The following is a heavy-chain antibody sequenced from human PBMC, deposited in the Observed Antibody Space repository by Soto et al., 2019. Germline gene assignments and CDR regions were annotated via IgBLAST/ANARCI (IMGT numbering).Heavy chain of an antibody. J-gene: IGHJ5*02. D-gene: IGHD6-13*01. Sequence: QVQLVQSGAEVKKPGSSVKVSCKASGGTFSSYAISWVRQAPGQGLEWMGGIMPIFGTANYAQKFQGRGRMDADESTRTAYMELRSLRSKDTVVYYCGRGVSSRWNSWFEPWGQGTMVNVSS. CDR2: IMPIFGTA. CDR3: GRGVSSRWNSWFEP. V-gene: IGHV1-69*01. CDR1: GGTFSSYA.